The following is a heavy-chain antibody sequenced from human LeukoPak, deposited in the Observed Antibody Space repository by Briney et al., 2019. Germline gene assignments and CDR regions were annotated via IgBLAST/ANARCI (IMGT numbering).Heavy chain of an antibody. Sequence: GGSLRLSCAASGFTVSSNYMNWVRQAPGKGLEWASIIYSGGDTYYADYVKGRFTISRDNSKNTLYLQMNNLRPEDTAVYYCTSGPGSTWYSDYWGQGTLVTVSS. CDR3: TSGPGSTWYSDY. CDR1: GFTVSSNY. D-gene: IGHD6-13*01. V-gene: IGHV3-66*02. CDR2: IYSGGDT. J-gene: IGHJ4*02.